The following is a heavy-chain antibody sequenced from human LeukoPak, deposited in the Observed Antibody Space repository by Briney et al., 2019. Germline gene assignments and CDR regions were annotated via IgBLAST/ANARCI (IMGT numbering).Heavy chain of an antibody. V-gene: IGHV3-11*01. CDR3: AGSTIFGVVIEYYYGMDV. CDR1: GFTFSDYY. CDR2: ISSSGSTI. J-gene: IGHJ6*02. D-gene: IGHD3-3*01. Sequence: PGGSLRLSCAASGFTFSDYYMSWIRQAPGKGLEWVSYISSSGSTIYYADSVKGRFTISRDNAKNSLYLQMNSLRAEDTAVYYCAGSTIFGVVIEYYYGMDVWGQGTTVTVSS.